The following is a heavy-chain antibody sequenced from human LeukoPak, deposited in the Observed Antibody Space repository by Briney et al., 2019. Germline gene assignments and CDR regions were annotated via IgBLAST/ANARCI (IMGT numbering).Heavy chain of an antibody. Sequence: GGSLRLSCAASGFTFSNLAVHWVRQAPGKGLQWVAFISYDGSNKYYTDSVKGRFTISRDNSKNTVYLQMNGLRAEDTAVYYCASRYSSGWSFFDYWGQGTLVTVSS. J-gene: IGHJ4*02. V-gene: IGHV3-30*04. CDR3: ASRYSSGWSFFDY. D-gene: IGHD6-19*01. CDR2: ISYDGSNK. CDR1: GFTFSNLA.